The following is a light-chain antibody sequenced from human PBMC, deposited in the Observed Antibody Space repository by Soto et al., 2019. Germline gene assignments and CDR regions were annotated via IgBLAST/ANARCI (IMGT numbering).Light chain of an antibody. V-gene: IGKV4-1*01. J-gene: IGKJ4*02. CDR1: QNVFYNSNNNNY. CDR3: QHYGDFPWT. Sequence: DIALPLSPDSLAVSLGDMATIHCKSSQNVFYNSNNNNYLVWYQVKPGQAPRPLIYGASSMATGIPARFSGSGSGTDFTLTISRLENEDFAVYYCQHYGDFPWTFGGGTKVDIK. CDR2: GAS.